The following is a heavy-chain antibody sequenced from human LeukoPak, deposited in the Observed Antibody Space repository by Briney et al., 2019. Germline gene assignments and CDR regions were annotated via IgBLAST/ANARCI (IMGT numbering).Heavy chain of an antibody. Sequence: GGSLRLSCAASGFTFSSYGMHWVRQAPGRGLEWVAFIRYDGSNKYYADSVKGRFTISRGNSKNTLYLQMNSLRAEDTAVYYCAKDRRIVATILRPFDYWGQGTLVTVSS. CDR1: GFTFSSYG. CDR2: IRYDGSNK. J-gene: IGHJ4*02. D-gene: IGHD5-12*01. CDR3: AKDRRIVATILRPFDY. V-gene: IGHV3-30*02.